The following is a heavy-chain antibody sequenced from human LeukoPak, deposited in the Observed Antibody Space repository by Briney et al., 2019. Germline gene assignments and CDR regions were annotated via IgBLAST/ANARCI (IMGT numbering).Heavy chain of an antibody. CDR1: GGTFSSYA. V-gene: IGHV1-69*06. CDR2: IIPIFGTA. CDR3: ARYSGYDYLRWFDP. J-gene: IGHJ5*02. Sequence: SVKVSCKASGGTFSSYAISWVRPAPGQGLEWMGGIIPIFGTANYAQKFQGRVTITADKSTSTAYMELSSLRSEDTAVYYCARYSGYDYLRWFDPWGQGTLVTVSS. D-gene: IGHD5-12*01.